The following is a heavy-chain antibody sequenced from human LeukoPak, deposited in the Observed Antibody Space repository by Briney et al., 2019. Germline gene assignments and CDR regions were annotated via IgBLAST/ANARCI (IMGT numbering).Heavy chain of an antibody. CDR3: AREVQGHYYDSSGYRAFDI. Sequence: PETLSLTCTVSGGSISSYYWSWIRQPPGKGLEWIGYIYYSGSTNYNPSLKSRVTISVDTSKNQFSLKLSSVTAADTAVYYCAREVQGHYYDSSGYRAFDIWGQGTMVTVSS. CDR1: GGSISSYY. D-gene: IGHD3-22*01. J-gene: IGHJ3*02. V-gene: IGHV4-59*12. CDR2: IYYSGST.